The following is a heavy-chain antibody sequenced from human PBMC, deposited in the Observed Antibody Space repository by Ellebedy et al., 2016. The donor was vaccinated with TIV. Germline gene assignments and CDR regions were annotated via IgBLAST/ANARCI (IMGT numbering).Heavy chain of an antibody. D-gene: IGHD3-10*01. CDR2: ISYSGST. J-gene: IGHJ5*02. Sequence: MPSETLSLTCTVSGGSISSYYWSWIWQPPGKGLEWIGYISYSGSTNYNPSLKSRVTVSVDTSKNQFSLKLSSVTAADTAVYYCARRVDGELHNWFDPWGQGTLVTVSS. CDR3: ARRVDGELHNWFDP. V-gene: IGHV4-59*08. CDR1: GGSISSYY.